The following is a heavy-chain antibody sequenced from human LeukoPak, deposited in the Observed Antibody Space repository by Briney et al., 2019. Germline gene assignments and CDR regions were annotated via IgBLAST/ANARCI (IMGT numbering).Heavy chain of an antibody. CDR2: ISSTGTRI. CDR3: AREVPALDY. Sequence: RSLRLSCTASGFTFNYGMNWVRQAPGKGLEWVSYISSTGTRITYADSVRGRFTISRDNAKNSLHLQMDSLRAEDTAVYYCAREVPALDYWGQGTLVTVSS. V-gene: IGHV3-48*01. CDR1: GFTFNYG. J-gene: IGHJ4*02.